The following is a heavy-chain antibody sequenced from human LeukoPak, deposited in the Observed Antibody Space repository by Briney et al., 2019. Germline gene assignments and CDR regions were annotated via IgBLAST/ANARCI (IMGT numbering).Heavy chain of an antibody. D-gene: IGHD6-13*01. CDR2: IYYSGST. J-gene: IGHJ4*02. Sequence: SETLSLTCTVSGDSISSYYWSWIRQPPGKGLEWIGYIYYSGSTNYNHSLKSRVTISVDTSKNQFSLKLSSLTAADTAVYYCERGTYGSSWQLEHFDYWGQGTLVTVSS. CDR1: GDSISSYY. CDR3: ERGTYGSSWQLEHFDY. V-gene: IGHV4-59*01.